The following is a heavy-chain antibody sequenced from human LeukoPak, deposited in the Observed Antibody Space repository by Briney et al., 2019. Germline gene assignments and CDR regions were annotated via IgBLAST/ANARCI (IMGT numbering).Heavy chain of an antibody. CDR2: ISVGGNT. D-gene: IGHD1-26*01. V-gene: IGHV3-23*01. CDR3: ANSWELRY. J-gene: IGHJ4*02. Sequence: GGSLRLSCAASGFTLSSYAMSLVRQGPGKGLEWVSVISVGGNTYYAGSVKGRFTTSRDNSKNTLYLQMNSLRAGDTAVYYCANSWELRYWGQGTLVTVSS. CDR1: GFTLSSYA.